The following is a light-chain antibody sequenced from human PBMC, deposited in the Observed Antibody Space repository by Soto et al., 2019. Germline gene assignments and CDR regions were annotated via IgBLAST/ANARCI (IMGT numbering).Light chain of an antibody. V-gene: IGKV1-5*03. J-gene: IGKJ1*01. CDR2: KVS. Sequence: DIHMTHSPSTLASSLVDRVIITCRASQSPSTWLAWYQQKPGKAPKLLVFKVSSLESGVPSRFSGSGSGTEFTLTISSLQPDDFATYYCQQYKSYPWTFGQGTKVDIK. CDR3: QQYKSYPWT. CDR1: QSPSTW.